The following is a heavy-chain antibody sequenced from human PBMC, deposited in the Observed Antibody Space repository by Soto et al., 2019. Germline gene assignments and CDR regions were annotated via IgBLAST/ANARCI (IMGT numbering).Heavy chain of an antibody. D-gene: IGHD3-3*01. CDR2: ISAYNGNT. CDR3: ARDMFGVVITQFDY. Sequence: ASVKVSCKASGYTFTSYGISWVRQAPGQGLEWMEWISAYNGNTNYAQKLQGRVTMTTDTSTSTAYMELRSLRSDDTAVYYCARDMFGVVITQFDYWGQGTLVTVSS. CDR1: GYTFTSYG. V-gene: IGHV1-18*01. J-gene: IGHJ4*02.